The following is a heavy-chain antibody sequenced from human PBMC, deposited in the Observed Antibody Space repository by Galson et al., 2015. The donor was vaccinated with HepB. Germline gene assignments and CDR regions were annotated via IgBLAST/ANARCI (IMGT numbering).Heavy chain of an antibody. J-gene: IGHJ6*02. V-gene: IGHV1-18*04. Sequence: SVKVSCKASGYTFTSYGISWVRQAPGQGLEWMGWISAYNGNTNYAQKLQGRVTMTTDTSTSTAYMELRSLRSDDTAVYYCARTYYDFWSGSMGGYYGMDVWGQGTTVTVSS. CDR2: ISAYNGNT. D-gene: IGHD3-3*01. CDR1: GYTFTSYG. CDR3: ARTYYDFWSGSMGGYYGMDV.